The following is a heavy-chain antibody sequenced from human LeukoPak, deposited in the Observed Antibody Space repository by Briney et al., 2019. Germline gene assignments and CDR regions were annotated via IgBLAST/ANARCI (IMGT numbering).Heavy chain of an antibody. CDR2: ISYDGSNK. Sequence: GGSLRLSCAASGFTFSSYGMHWVRQAPGKGLEWVAVISYDGSNKYYADSVKGRFTISRDNSKNTLYLQMNSLRAEGTAVYYCASTGTMVRGVIIISREYYFDYWGQGTLVTVSS. J-gene: IGHJ4*02. D-gene: IGHD3-10*01. CDR1: GFTFSSYG. V-gene: IGHV3-30*03. CDR3: ASTGTMVRGVIIISREYYFDY.